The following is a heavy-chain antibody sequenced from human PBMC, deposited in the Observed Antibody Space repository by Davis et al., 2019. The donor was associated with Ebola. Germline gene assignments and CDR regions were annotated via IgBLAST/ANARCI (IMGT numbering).Heavy chain of an antibody. CDR3: ARLSYGDYYYYYGMDV. J-gene: IGHJ6*02. Sequence: GESLKISCTGSGYSFTSYWIGWVRQMPGKGLEWMGIIYPGDSDTRYSPFFQGQVTISADKSISTAYLQWSSLKASDTAMYYCARLSYGDYYYYYGMDVWGQGTTVTVSS. V-gene: IGHV5-51*01. CDR2: IYPGDSDT. D-gene: IGHD4-17*01. CDR1: GYSFTSYW.